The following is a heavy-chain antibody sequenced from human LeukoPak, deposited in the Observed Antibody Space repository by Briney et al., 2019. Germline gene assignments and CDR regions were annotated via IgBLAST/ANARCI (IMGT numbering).Heavy chain of an antibody. CDR2: IKPDASEK. V-gene: IGHV3-7*01. D-gene: IGHD5-12*01. CDR1: GFTFSNFW. Sequence: GGSLRLSCAASGFTFSNFWMTWVRQTPGKGLEWVANIKPDASEKYYVDSVKGRFTISRDNAQNSFYLQMNSLRAEDTAVYYCARDRGSTGYDLYDCWGQGTLVTVSS. CDR3: ARDRGSTGYDLYDC. J-gene: IGHJ4*02.